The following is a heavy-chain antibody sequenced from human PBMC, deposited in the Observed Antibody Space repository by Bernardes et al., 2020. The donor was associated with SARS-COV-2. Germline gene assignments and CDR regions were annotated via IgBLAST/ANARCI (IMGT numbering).Heavy chain of an antibody. CDR3: ARDERDSSSIDY. CDR2: IWYDGSNK. V-gene: IGHV3-33*01. Sequence: GSLRLSCAASGFTFSSYGMHWVRQAPGKGLEWVAVIWYDGSNKYYADSVKGRFTISRDNSKNTLYLQMNSLRAEDTAVYYCARDERDSSSIDYWGQGTLVTVSS. D-gene: IGHD6-6*01. J-gene: IGHJ4*02. CDR1: GFTFSSYG.